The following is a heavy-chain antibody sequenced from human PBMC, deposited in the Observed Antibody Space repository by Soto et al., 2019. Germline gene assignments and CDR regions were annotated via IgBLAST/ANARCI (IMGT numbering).Heavy chain of an antibody. D-gene: IGHD5-12*01. CDR1: GYTFTGYY. CDR3: ARADRDGYKPFDY. CDR2: INPNSGGT. Sequence: ASVKVSCKASGYTFTGYYMHWVRQAPGQGLEWMGWINPNSGGTNYAQKFQGWVTMTRDTSISTAYMELSRLRSDDTAVYYCARADRDGYKPFDYWGQGTMVTVYS. J-gene: IGHJ4*02. V-gene: IGHV1-2*04.